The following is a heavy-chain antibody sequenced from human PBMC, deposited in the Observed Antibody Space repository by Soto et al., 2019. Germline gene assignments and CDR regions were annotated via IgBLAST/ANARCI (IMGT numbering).Heavy chain of an antibody. Sequence: GSLRLSCAASGFTFSSYDMHWVRQATGKGLEWVSAIGTAGDTYYPGSVKGRFTISRENAKNSLYLQMNSLRAGDTAVYYCAREVSDYGAFDIWGQGTMVTVSS. V-gene: IGHV3-13*01. CDR2: IGTAGDT. J-gene: IGHJ3*02. CDR1: GFTFSSYD. D-gene: IGHD4-17*01. CDR3: AREVSDYGAFDI.